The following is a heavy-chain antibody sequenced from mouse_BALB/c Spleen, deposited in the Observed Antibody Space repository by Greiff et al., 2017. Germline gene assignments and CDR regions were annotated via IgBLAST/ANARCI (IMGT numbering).Heavy chain of an antibody. V-gene: IGHV14-3*02. CDR3: ASRYYGHYVPDFDY. CDR1: GFNIKDSY. J-gene: IGHJ2*01. CDR2: IDPANGNT. Sequence: VQLQQSGAELVKPGASVKLSCTASGFNIKDSYMHWVKQRPEQGLEWIGRIDPANGNTKYDPKFQGKATITADTSSNTAYLQLSSLTSEDTAVYCGASRYYGHYVPDFDYWGQGTTLTVSS. D-gene: IGHD2-1*01.